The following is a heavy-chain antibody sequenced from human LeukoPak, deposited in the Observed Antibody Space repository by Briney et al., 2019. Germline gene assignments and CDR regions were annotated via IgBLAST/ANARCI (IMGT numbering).Heavy chain of an antibody. J-gene: IGHJ4*02. CDR2: IRGSGVTT. D-gene: IGHD3-3*01. CDR3: AEAGFWSGYYYSN. V-gene: IGHV3-23*01. CDR1: GFTFSSYA. Sequence: GGSLRLSCAASGFTFSSYAMNWVRQAPGKGLEWVSVIRGSGVTTYYADSVKGRFTISRDNSNNTLYLQMNSLRAEDTAVYYCAEAGFWSGYYYSNWGQGTLVTVSS.